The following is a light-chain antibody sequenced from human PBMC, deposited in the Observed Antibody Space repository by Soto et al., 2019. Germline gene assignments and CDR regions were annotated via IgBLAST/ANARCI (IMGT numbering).Light chain of an antibody. CDR2: GAS. CDR3: QHRTSWYT. J-gene: IGKJ2*01. Sequence: PATLSVSPGEIATLSCRASQSISNNLAWYQQQPCQTPRLLIYGASTTATGIPARFSGSGTGTEFTLTISSLQSEDFAVYYCQHRTSWYTFGQGTKVDTK. V-gene: IGKV3-15*01. CDR1: QSISNN.